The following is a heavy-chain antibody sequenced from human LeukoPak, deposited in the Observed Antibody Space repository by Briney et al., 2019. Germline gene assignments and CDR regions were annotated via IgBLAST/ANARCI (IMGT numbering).Heavy chain of an antibody. CDR2: ISYDGSNK. CDR1: GFTFSSYA. Sequence: GRSLRLSCAASGFTFSSYAMHWVRQAPGKGLGWVAVISYDGSNKYYADSVKGRFTISRDNSKNTLYLQMNSLRAEDTAVYYCARVPSWRYYGMDVWGQGTTVTVSS. CDR3: ARVPSWRYYGMDV. V-gene: IGHV3-30-3*01. D-gene: IGHD2-2*01. J-gene: IGHJ6*02.